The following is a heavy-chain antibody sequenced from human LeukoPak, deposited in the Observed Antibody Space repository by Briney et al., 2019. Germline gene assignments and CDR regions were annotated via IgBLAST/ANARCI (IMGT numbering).Heavy chain of an antibody. Sequence: PGGSLRLSCAASGFTFSSYAMSWVRQAPGKGLEWVSAISGSGGSTYYADSVKGRFTISRDNSKNTLYLQMNSLRAEDTAVYYCARDSLYCSRTNCYTDFDYWGQGTLVTVSS. CDR1: GFTFSSYA. CDR3: ARDSLYCSRTNCYTDFDY. V-gene: IGHV3-23*01. CDR2: ISGSGGST. J-gene: IGHJ4*02. D-gene: IGHD2-2*02.